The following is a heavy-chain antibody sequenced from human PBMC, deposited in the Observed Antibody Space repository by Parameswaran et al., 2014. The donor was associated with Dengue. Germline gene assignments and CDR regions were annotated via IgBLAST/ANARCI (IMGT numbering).Heavy chain of an antibody. J-gene: IGHJ4*02. V-gene: IGHV4-34*01. Sequence: PGKGLEWIGEINHSGNTNYNPSLKSRVTISVDTSKNQFSLKLSSVTAADTAVYYCARLRNYGDFGVTLDYWGQGTLVTVSS. D-gene: IGHD4-17*01. CDR3: ARLRNYGDFGVTLDY. CDR2: INHSGNT.